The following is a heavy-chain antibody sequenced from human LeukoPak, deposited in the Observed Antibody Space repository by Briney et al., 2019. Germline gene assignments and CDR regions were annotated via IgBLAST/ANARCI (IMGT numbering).Heavy chain of an antibody. CDR1: GFTFGDYA. V-gene: IGHV3-11*01. Sequence: GGSLRLSCTASGFTFGDYAMSWIRQAPGKGLEWVSYISSSGSTIYYADSVKGRFAISRDNAKNSLYLQMNSLRAEDTAVYYCARDRNYYGSGSSSDYWGQGTLVTVSS. CDR2: ISSSGSTI. J-gene: IGHJ4*02. D-gene: IGHD3-10*01. CDR3: ARDRNYYGSGSSSDY.